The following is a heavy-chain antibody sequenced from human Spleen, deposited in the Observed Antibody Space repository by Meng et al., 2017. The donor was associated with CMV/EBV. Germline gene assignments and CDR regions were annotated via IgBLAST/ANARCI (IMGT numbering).Heavy chain of an antibody. D-gene: IGHD3-10*01. CDR3: ARGQFGSGSYSFGDY. CDR1: GFTCSSYA. Sequence: GESLKISCAASGFTCSSYAMHWVRQAPGKGLEWVAVISYDGSNKYYADSVKGRFTISRDNSKNTLFLQMNSLRAEDTAVYYCARGQFGSGSYSFGDYWGQGTLVTVSS. J-gene: IGHJ4*02. V-gene: IGHV3-30-3*01. CDR2: ISYDGSNK.